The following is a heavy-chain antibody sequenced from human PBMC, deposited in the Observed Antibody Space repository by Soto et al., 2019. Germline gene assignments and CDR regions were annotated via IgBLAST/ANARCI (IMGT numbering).Heavy chain of an antibody. V-gene: IGHV1-24*01. J-gene: IGHJ5*02. Sequence: ASVKVSCKVSGYTLTELSMHWVRQAPGKGLEWMGGFDPEDGETIYAQKFQGRVTMTEDTSTDTAYMELSSLRSEDTAVYYCATMGYCSGGSCYSSWFDPWGQGTLVTVSS. CDR1: GYTLTELS. D-gene: IGHD2-15*01. CDR2: FDPEDGET. CDR3: ATMGYCSGGSCYSSWFDP.